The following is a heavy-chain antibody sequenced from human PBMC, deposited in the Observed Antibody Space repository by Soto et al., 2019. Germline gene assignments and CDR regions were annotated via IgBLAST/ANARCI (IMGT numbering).Heavy chain of an antibody. CDR3: TRQTDAVQWLVVPTDYNFDY. Sequence: PGGSLRLSCAASGFTFGGSAMHWVRQASGKXLEWVGHIRSKTNSYATAYAESVKGRFTISRDDSMNTAYLQMNSLKTEDTAVYFCTRQTDAVQWLVVPTDYNFDYWGQGTLVTVSS. J-gene: IGHJ4*02. CDR1: GFTFGGSA. CDR2: IRSKTNSYAT. D-gene: IGHD6-19*01. V-gene: IGHV3-73*01.